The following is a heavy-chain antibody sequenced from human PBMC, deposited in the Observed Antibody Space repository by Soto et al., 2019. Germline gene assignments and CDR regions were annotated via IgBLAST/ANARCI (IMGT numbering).Heavy chain of an antibody. CDR1: GYTFTIYW. CDR3: ARPANTVADHFDL. D-gene: IGHD4-17*01. J-gene: IGHJ4*02. CDR2: IYPSDSDT. Sequence: PGESLKISCQVSGYTFTIYWIGWVRQMPGKGLEWMGIIYPSDSDTRYSPSFQGQVTISADQSINTAYLQWDSLKASDTAIYYCARPANTVADHFDLWGQGXPVTGYS. V-gene: IGHV5-51*01.